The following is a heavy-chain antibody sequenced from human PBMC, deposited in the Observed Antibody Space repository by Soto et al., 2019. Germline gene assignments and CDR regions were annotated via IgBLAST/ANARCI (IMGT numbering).Heavy chain of an antibody. CDR1: GYTFTSYG. Sequence: GASVKVSCKASGYTFTSYGISWVRQAPGQGLEWMGWISAYNGNTNYAQKLQGRATMTTDTSTSTTYMELRSLRSDDTAVYYCARGANIEVATTIPIYSVPLGDGPTITGSS. J-gene: IGHJ5*02. CDR3: ARGANIEVATTIPIYSVP. V-gene: IGHV1-18*01. D-gene: IGHD2-21*02. CDR2: ISAYNGNT.